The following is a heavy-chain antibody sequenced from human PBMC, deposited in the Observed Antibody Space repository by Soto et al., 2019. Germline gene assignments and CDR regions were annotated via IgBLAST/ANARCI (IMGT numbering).Heavy chain of an antibody. D-gene: IGHD3-10*01. CDR2: IWYDGSNK. CDR1: GFTFSSYG. Sequence: QVQLVESGGGVVQHGRSLRLSCAASGFTFSSYGMHWVRQAPGKGLEWVAVIWYDGSNKYYADSVKGRFTIARDNSKNTLYLQMNSLRAEDTALYYCARDGAGDYYGMDVWGQGTTVTVSS. V-gene: IGHV3-33*01. CDR3: ARDGAGDYYGMDV. J-gene: IGHJ6*02.